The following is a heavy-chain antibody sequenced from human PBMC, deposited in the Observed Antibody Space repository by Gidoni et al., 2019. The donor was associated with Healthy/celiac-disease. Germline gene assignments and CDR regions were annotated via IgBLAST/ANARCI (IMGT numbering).Heavy chain of an antibody. V-gene: IGHV1-69*09. Sequence: QVQLVQSGAEVKKPGSSVKVSCKASGGTFSSYAISWVRQAPGQGLEWMGRIIPILGIANYAQKFQGRVTITADKSTSTAYMELSSLRSEDTAVYYCARGYYDSSGYYTFSYYFDYWGQGTLVTVSS. J-gene: IGHJ4*02. D-gene: IGHD3-22*01. CDR2: IIPILGIA. CDR1: GGTFSSYA. CDR3: ARGYYDSSGYYTFSYYFDY.